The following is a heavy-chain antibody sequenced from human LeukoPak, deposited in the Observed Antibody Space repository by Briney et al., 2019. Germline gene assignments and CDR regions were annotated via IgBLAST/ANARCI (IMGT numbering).Heavy chain of an antibody. J-gene: IGHJ4*02. V-gene: IGHV3-23*01. CDR2: ISGSGGST. CDR1: GFTFSSYA. Sequence: TGGSLRLSCAASGFTFSSYAMSWVRQAPGKGLAWVSAISGSGGSTYYADSVKGRFTISRDNSKNTLYLQMNSLRAEDTAVYYCAKPMSPYCSGGRCYSIDYWGQGTLVTVSS. D-gene: IGHD2-15*01. CDR3: AKPMSPYCSGGRCYSIDY.